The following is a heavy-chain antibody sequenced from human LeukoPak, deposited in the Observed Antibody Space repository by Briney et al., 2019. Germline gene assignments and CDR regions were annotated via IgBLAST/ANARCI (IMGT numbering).Heavy chain of an antibody. Sequence: SETLSLTCTVSGGSISSGGYYWSWIRQHPGKGLEWIGYIYYSGSTYYNPSLKSRVTISVDTSKNQFSLKLSSVTAADTAVYYCARGGSGGSLTQYWGQGTLVTVSS. CDR2: IYYSGST. J-gene: IGHJ4*02. CDR1: GGSISSGGYY. V-gene: IGHV4-31*03. CDR3: ARGGSGGSLTQY. D-gene: IGHD2-15*01.